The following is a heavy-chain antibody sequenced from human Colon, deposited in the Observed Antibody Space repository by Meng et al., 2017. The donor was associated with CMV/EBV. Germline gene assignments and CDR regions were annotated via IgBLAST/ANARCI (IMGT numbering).Heavy chain of an antibody. V-gene: IGHV3-15*01. D-gene: IGHD1/OR15-1a*01. J-gene: IGHJ4*02. CDR2: VRAGGTA. Sequence: VESGGVLVEPGGSLELSCASSGFPFYHAWMSWVRQAPGTGLEWVARVRAGGTADYAAPVKDRFTVGRDDSTNTVYLQMNNLLSNDTAVYYCVTDYPERTAQIDNWGQGTLVTVSS. CDR1: GFPFYHAW. CDR3: VTDYPERTAQIDN.